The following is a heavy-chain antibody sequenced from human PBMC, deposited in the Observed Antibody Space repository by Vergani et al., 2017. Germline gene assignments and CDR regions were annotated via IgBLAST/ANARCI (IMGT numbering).Heavy chain of an antibody. Sequence: EVQLLESGGGLVQPGGSLRLSCAASGFTFYNYAMTWVRQAPGKGREWVAGISGSVGNTYYADTVTGRLTNSRDNSKATVSLQMNSLRAEDTAVYCCATGGYCSGGRCYRHFEFGGQGTLVTVSS. CDR1: GFTFYNYA. CDR2: ISGSVGNT. J-gene: IGHJ4*02. D-gene: IGHD2-15*01. CDR3: ATGGYCSGGRCYRHFEF. V-gene: IGHV3-23*01.